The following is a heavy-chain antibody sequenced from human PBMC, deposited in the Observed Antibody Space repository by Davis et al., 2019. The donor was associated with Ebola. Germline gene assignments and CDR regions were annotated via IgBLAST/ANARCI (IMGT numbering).Heavy chain of an antibody. CDR1: GFTFSSYA. Sequence: GESLKISCAASGFTFSSYAMSWVRQAPGKGLEWVSAISGSGGSTYYADSVKGRFTISRDNAKNSLYLQMNSLRDEDTAVYYCAREGQTMVRGVIIISDSFDYWGQGTLVTVSS. CDR3: AREGQTMVRGVIIISDSFDY. J-gene: IGHJ4*02. D-gene: IGHD3-10*01. CDR2: ISGSGGST. V-gene: IGHV3-23*01.